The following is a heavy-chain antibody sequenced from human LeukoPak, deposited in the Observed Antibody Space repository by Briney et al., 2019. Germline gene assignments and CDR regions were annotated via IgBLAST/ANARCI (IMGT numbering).Heavy chain of an antibody. D-gene: IGHD6-13*01. CDR1: GYSFTSYW. Sequence: GESLQISCKGSGYSFTSYWIGWVRQMPGKGLEWMGIIYPGDSDTRYSPSFQGQVTISADKSISTAYLQWSSLKASDTAMYYCARLGAAAGLYYYYGMDVWGQGTTVTVSS. CDR2: IYPGDSDT. CDR3: ARLGAAAGLYYYYGMDV. J-gene: IGHJ6*02. V-gene: IGHV5-51*01.